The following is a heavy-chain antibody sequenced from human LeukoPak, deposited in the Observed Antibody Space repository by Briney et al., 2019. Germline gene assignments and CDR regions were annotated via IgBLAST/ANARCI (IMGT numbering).Heavy chain of an antibody. CDR2: IYTSGST. Sequence: PSETLSLTCTVSGGSISSYYRSWMRQPAGKGLEWMGRIYTSGSTNYTPSLKSRVTMSVDTSKNQFSLKLSSVTAADTAVYYCASTRYCSSTSCTTKSHFDYWGQGTLVTVSS. CDR1: GGSISSYY. V-gene: IGHV4-4*07. J-gene: IGHJ4*02. D-gene: IGHD2-2*01. CDR3: ASTRYCSSTSCTTKSHFDY.